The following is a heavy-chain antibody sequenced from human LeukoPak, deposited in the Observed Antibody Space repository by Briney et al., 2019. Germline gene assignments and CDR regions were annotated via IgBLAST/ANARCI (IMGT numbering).Heavy chain of an antibody. CDR1: GFTFDDYA. Sequence: GGSLRLSCAASGFTFDDYAMHWVRQAPGKGLEWVSGISWNSGSIGYADSVKGRFTISRDNAKNSLYLQMNSLRAEDTALYYCAKGRGSGSYHGSYYFDYWGQGTLVTVCS. CDR2: ISWNSGSI. J-gene: IGHJ4*02. CDR3: AKGRGSGSYHGSYYFDY. D-gene: IGHD1-26*01. V-gene: IGHV3-9*01.